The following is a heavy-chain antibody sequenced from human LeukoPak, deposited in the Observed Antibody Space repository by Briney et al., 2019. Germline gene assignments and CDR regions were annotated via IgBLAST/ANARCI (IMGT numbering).Heavy chain of an antibody. J-gene: IGHJ4*02. D-gene: IGHD6-13*01. CDR2: ISSSTV. CDR1: GFTFSSYN. Sequence: PGGSLRLSCAASGFTFSSYNMTWVRQAPGKGVEWVSYISSSTVYYADSVKGRFTISRDIAKNSLYLQMKSLRAEDTALYYCAREDSSSRLHYFDYWGQGTLVTVSS. CDR3: AREDSSSRLHYFDY. V-gene: IGHV3-48*01.